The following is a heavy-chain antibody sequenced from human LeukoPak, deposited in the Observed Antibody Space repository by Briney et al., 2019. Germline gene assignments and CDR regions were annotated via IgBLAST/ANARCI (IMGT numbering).Heavy chain of an antibody. D-gene: IGHD2-15*01. CDR3: AKGCVRSCYSASDH. J-gene: IGHJ5*02. V-gene: IGHV3-23*01. CDR2: VCGSSDNT. Sequence: GGSLRLSCAASGFTFSTYAMNRVRQAPGKGLEWVSSVCGSSDNTYYADSVKGRFTISRDNSKNTLYLQMSSLRAEDTAVYYCAKGCVRSCYSASDHWGQGALVTVSS. CDR1: GFTFSTYA.